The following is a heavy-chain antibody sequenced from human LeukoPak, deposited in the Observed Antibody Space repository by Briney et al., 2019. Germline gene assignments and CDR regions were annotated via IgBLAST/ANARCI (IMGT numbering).Heavy chain of an antibody. Sequence: PGGSLRLSCAASGFTFSNYAIHWVRQAPGKGLEYVSAISRSGGTTYYANSVKGRFTISRDNSKNTLFLQMGSLRAEDMAVYCCARVGDIDAFDIWGQGTMVTVSS. CDR1: GFTFSNYA. CDR2: ISRSGGTT. J-gene: IGHJ3*02. V-gene: IGHV3-64*01. CDR3: ARVGDIDAFDI. D-gene: IGHD4-17*01.